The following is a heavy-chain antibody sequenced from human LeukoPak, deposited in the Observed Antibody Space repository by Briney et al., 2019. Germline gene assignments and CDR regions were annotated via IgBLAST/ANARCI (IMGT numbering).Heavy chain of an antibody. CDR1: GYTFTSYG. CDR2: ISAYNGNT. CDR3: ARDPGYDFWSGYYSVPFDY. V-gene: IGHV1-18*01. J-gene: IGHJ4*02. D-gene: IGHD3-3*01. Sequence: ASVKASCKASGYTFTSYGISWVRQAPGQGLEWMGWISAYNGNTNYAQKLQGRVTMTTDTSTSTAYMELRSLRSDDTAVYYCARDPGYDFWSGYYSVPFDYWGQGTLVTVSS.